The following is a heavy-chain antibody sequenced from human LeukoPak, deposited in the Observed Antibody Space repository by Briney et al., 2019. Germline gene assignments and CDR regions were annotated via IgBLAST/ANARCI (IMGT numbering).Heavy chain of an antibody. V-gene: IGHV1-69*01. J-gene: IGHJ4*02. CDR1: GGTFSSYA. CDR3: ARGGYSGYDNYFDY. D-gene: IGHD5-12*01. CDR2: IIPIFGTA. Sequence: SVTVSCTASGGTFSSYAISWVRQAPGQGLEWMGGIIPIFGTANYAQKFQGRVTITADESTSTAYMELSSLRSEDTAVYYCARGGYSGYDNYFDYWGQGTLVTVSS.